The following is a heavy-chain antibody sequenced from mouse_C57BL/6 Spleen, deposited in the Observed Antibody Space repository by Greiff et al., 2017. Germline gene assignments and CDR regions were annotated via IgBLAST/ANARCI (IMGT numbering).Heavy chain of an antibody. V-gene: IGHV1-64*01. Sequence: QVQLQQPGAELVKPGASVKLSCKASGYTFTSYWMHWVKQRPGQGLEWIGMIHPNSGSTNYNEKFKSKATLTVDKSSSTAYMQLTILTSEDSAFYGCAPYDGSSYWYYGGWGTGTTVTVAS. CDR1: GYTFTSYW. D-gene: IGHD1-1*01. J-gene: IGHJ1*03. CDR3: APYDGSSYWYYGG. CDR2: IHPNSGST.